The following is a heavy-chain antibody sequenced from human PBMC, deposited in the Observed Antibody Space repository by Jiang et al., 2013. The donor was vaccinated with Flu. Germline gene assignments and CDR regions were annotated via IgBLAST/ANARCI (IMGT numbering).Heavy chain of an antibody. D-gene: IGHD3-22*01. Sequence: GSGLVKPSETLSLTCTVSGGSISSYYWSWIRQPPGKGLEWIGYIYYSGSTNYNPSLKSRVTISVDTSKNQFSLKLSSVTAADTAVYYCARALDDSSGYYYDYWGQGTLVTVSS. J-gene: IGHJ4*02. CDR1: GGSISSYY. V-gene: IGHV4-59*01. CDR3: ARALDDSSGYYYDY. CDR2: IYYSGST.